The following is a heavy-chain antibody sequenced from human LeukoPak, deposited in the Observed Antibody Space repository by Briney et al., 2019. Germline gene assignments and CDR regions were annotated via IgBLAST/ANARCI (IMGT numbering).Heavy chain of an antibody. CDR1: GFTFRNYW. Sequence: PGGSLRLSCAASGFTFRNYWIHWVRQAPGKGLEWVAFIRYDGSNKYYADSVKGRFTISRDNSKNTLYLQMNSLRAEDTAVYYCAKDRDASGYFSYYFDYWGQGTLVTVSS. J-gene: IGHJ4*02. CDR3: AKDRDASGYFSYYFDY. V-gene: IGHV3-30*02. CDR2: IRYDGSNK. D-gene: IGHD3-3*01.